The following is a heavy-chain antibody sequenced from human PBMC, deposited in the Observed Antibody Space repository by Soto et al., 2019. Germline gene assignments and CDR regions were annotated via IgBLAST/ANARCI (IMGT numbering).Heavy chain of an antibody. CDR1: GGTFSSYA. D-gene: IGHD2-21*01. Sequence: GASVKVSCKASGGTFSSYAISWVRQAPGEGLEWMGGIIPIFGTANYAQKFQGRVTITADESTSTAYMELSSLGSEDTAVYYCARDVSLESITIFDYWGQGTLVTVSS. V-gene: IGHV1-69*13. CDR3: ARDVSLESITIFDY. CDR2: IIPIFGTA. J-gene: IGHJ4*02.